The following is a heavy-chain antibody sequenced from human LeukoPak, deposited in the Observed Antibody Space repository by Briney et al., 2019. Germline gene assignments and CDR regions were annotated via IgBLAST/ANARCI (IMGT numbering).Heavy chain of an antibody. CDR2: IYYSGST. Sequence: SETLSLTCTVSGGSISSYYWSWIRQPPGKGLEWIGYIYYSGSTNYNPSLKSRVTISVDTSNNQFSLKLSSVTAADTAVYYCARLGATEVDYWGQGTLVTVSS. V-gene: IGHV4-59*01. CDR1: GGSISSYY. J-gene: IGHJ4*02. D-gene: IGHD1-26*01. CDR3: ARLGATEVDY.